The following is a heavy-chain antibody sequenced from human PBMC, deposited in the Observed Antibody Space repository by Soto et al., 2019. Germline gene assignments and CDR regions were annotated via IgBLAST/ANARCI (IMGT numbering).Heavy chain of an antibody. CDR3: AKLGSSTWSPHYYFDS. V-gene: IGHV3-30-3*02. J-gene: IGHJ4*02. Sequence: PGGSLRLSCAASGFTFSSYAMHWVRQAPGKGLEWVAVISYDGSNKYYADSVKGRFTISRDNSKNTLYLQMSSLRAEDTAVYYCAKLGSSTWSPHYYFDSWGQGSLVTVSS. CDR1: GFTFSSYA. CDR2: ISYDGSNK. D-gene: IGHD6-13*01.